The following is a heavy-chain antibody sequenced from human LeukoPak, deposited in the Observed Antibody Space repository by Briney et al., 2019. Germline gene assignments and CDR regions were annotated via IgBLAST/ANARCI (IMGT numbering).Heavy chain of an antibody. CDR2: INTNTGNP. V-gene: IGHV7-4-1*02. CDR1: GYTFSTYA. J-gene: IGHJ4*02. CDR3: ARDRSGGGTTGPFGY. D-gene: IGHD1-7*01. Sequence: ASVKVSCKASGYTFSTYAINWVRQAPGQGLEWMGWINTNTGNPTYAQGFTGRFVFSLDTSVSTADLQISSLKAEDTAVYYCARDRSGGGTTGPFGYWGQGTLVTVSS.